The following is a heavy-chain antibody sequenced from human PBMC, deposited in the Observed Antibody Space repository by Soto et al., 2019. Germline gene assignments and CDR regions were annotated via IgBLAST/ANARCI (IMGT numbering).Heavy chain of an antibody. J-gene: IGHJ4*02. CDR1: GYSFAGYW. D-gene: IGHD3-16*01. CDR3: ARQIYDSDIGPNCKYYFDX. Sequence: GEALKISWKGSGYSFAGYWITWVRQKPGKGVEWMGRIDPSDSKTYYSPSFRGHVTISVTKSITTVFLQWSSLRYSDTAMYYCARQIYDSDIGPNCKYYFDXWGQGTPVTVSX. V-gene: IGHV5-10-1*01. CDR2: IDPSDSKT.